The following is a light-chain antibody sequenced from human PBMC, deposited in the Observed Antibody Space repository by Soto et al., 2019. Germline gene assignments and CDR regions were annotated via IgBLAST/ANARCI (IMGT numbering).Light chain of an antibody. Sequence: QSVLTQPASVSGSPGQSVTISCTGPRSDIGDSNFISWYQHSPGKAPRLLIYEVNNRPSGVSNRFSGSKAGNTASLTISGLLDDDEAYYFCASFRSGTILVFGTGTKVTVL. J-gene: IGLJ1*01. CDR2: EVN. V-gene: IGLV2-14*01. CDR3: ASFRSGTILV. CDR1: RSDIGDSNF.